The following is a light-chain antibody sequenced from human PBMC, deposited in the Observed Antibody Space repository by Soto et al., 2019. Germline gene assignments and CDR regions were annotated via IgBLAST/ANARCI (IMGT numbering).Light chain of an antibody. CDR3: QQYNKWPLT. Sequence: EIVLTQSPGTLSLSPGDRATLSCGASQSVSSSHFAWYQQKPGQAPRLLIYGASTRATGIPVRFSGSASGTEFTLTISSLQSEEFTVYYCQQYNKWPLTFGQGTKVDIK. CDR1: QSVSSSH. CDR2: GAS. J-gene: IGKJ1*01. V-gene: IGKV3-15*01.